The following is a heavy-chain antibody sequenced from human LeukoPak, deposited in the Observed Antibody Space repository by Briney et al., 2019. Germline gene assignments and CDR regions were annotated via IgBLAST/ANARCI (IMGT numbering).Heavy chain of an antibody. CDR2: IWYDGSNK. CDR3: ASQSYYYYGMDV. V-gene: IGHV3-33*08. Sequence: PGRSLRLSCAASGFTFSSYGMHWVRQAPGKGLEWVAVIWYDGSNKYYVDSVKGRFTISRDNSKNTLYLQMNSLRAEDTVVYYCASQSYYYYGMDVWGQGTTVTVSS. J-gene: IGHJ6*02. CDR1: GFTFSSYG.